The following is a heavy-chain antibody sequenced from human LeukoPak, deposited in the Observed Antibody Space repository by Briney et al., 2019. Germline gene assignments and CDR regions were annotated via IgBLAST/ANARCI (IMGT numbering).Heavy chain of an antibody. J-gene: IGHJ6*02. CDR1: GYTFTGYY. Sequence: GASVKVSCKASGYTFTGYYMHWVRQAPEQGLEWVGWINPNSGGTNYAQKFQGRVTMTRDTSISTAYMELSRLRSDDTAVYYCARDSIAAPSPSGVYGMDVWGQGTTVTVSS. CDR3: ARDSIAAPSPSGVYGMDV. V-gene: IGHV1-2*02. CDR2: INPNSGGT. D-gene: IGHD6-6*01.